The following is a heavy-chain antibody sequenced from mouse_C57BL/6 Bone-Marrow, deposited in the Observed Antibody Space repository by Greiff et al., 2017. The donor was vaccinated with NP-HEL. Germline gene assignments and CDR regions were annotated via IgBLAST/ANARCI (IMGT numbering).Heavy chain of an antibody. D-gene: IGHD2-12*01. CDR3: ESYPVTTRVYYAMDY. J-gene: IGHJ4*01. CDR1: GFTFTDYY. Sequence: EVKLVESGGGLVQPGGSLSLSCAASGFTFTDYYMSWVRQPPGKALEWLGFIRNKANGYTTEYSASVKGRFTISRDNSQSILHLQMNALRAEDSATYYCESYPVTTRVYYAMDYWGQGTSVTVSS. V-gene: IGHV7-3*01. CDR2: IRNKANGYTT.